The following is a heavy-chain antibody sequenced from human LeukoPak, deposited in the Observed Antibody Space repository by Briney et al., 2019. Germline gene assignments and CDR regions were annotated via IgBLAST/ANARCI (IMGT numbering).Heavy chain of an antibody. CDR2: INPNSGGT. Sequence: GASVKVSCKASGYTFTGYYMHWVRQAPGQGLERMGGINPNSGGTNYAQMFQGRVTMTRDTSISTAYMELSRMRSDDTAVYYCARGDSSSWYYCDYWGQGTLVTVSS. CDR1: GYTFTGYY. D-gene: IGHD6-13*01. V-gene: IGHV1-2*02. J-gene: IGHJ4*02. CDR3: ARGDSSSWYYCDY.